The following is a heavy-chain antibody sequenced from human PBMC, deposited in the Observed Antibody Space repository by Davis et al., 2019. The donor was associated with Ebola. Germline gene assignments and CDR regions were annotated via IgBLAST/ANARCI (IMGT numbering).Heavy chain of an antibody. Sequence: GSLRLSCAVSGFTVSSNYMSWVRQAPGKGLEWVSVIYGGGSTYYADSVKGRFTISRHNSKNTLYLQMNSLRAEDTAVYYCAQGWSRYYFDYWGQGTLVTVSS. CDR2: IYGGGST. V-gene: IGHV3-53*04. CDR1: GFTVSSNY. D-gene: IGHD2-15*01. CDR3: AQGWSRYYFDY. J-gene: IGHJ4*02.